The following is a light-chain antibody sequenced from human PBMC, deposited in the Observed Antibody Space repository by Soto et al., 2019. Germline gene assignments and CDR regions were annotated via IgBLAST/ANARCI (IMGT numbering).Light chain of an antibody. V-gene: IGLV2-14*01. Sequence: QSALTQPASVSGSPGQSITISCTGTSRDGGGYNDVSWYQQNPGNAPKLKIYEDSNRPSGVSIRFSGSESGNTASLNITGLHAEYEADSYCSSHTRSNGLWVFGGGTKLTVL. CDR3: SSHTRSNGLWV. CDR2: EDS. CDR1: SRDGGGYND. J-gene: IGLJ3*02.